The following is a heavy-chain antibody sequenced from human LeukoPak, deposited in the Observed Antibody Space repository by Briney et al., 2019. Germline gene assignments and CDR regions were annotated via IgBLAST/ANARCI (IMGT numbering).Heavy chain of an antibody. Sequence: GGSLRLSCAASGFTFSSYAMSWVRQAPGKGLEWVSAISGSGGSTYYADSVKGRFTISRDNSKNTLYLQMNSLRAEDTAIYYCAKRRADYYGSGRGLNYFDYWGQGTLVTVSS. CDR2: ISGSGGST. J-gene: IGHJ4*02. D-gene: IGHD3-10*01. CDR3: AKRRADYYGSGRGLNYFDY. V-gene: IGHV3-23*01. CDR1: GFTFSSYA.